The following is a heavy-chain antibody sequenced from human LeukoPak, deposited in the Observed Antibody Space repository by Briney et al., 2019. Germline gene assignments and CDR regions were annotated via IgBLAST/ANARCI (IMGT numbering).Heavy chain of an antibody. Sequence: SETLSLTCAVYGGSFRGYSLSWIRQPPGKGLEWIGEINHSGSTTYNPSRKSRVTISVDTSKNQFSLKLSSVTAADTAVYYCARGLGYCSRTSCAFRSENYYMDVWGKGTTVTVSS. CDR3: ARGLGYCSRTSCAFRSENYYMDV. D-gene: IGHD2-2*01. V-gene: IGHV4-34*01. CDR1: GGSFRGYS. CDR2: INHSGST. J-gene: IGHJ6*03.